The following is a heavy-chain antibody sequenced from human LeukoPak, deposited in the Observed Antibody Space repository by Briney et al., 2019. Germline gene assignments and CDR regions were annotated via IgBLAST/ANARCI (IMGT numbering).Heavy chain of an antibody. CDR1: GYTFTSCV. Sequence: ASVKVSCKASGYTFTSCVINWVRQATGQGLEWIGWMNPNSGNTGYGQSFQGRVTMTRDNSISTAYMELSNLRSEDTAIYYCTRGSSGRRDYWGQGTLVTVSS. J-gene: IGHJ4*02. CDR2: MNPNSGNT. V-gene: IGHV1-8*01. D-gene: IGHD6-19*01. CDR3: TRGSSGRRDY.